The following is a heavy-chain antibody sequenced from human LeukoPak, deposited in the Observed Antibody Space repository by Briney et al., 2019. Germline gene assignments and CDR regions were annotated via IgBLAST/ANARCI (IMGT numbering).Heavy chain of an antibody. CDR3: AKEQDGGFDY. CDR1: GFTFDDYA. D-gene: IGHD3-16*01. V-gene: IGHV3-9*03. CDR2: ICWNSGSI. J-gene: IGHJ4*02. Sequence: GGSLRLSCAASGFTFDDYAMHWVRHAPGKGLEWVSGICWNSGSIGYADSVKGRFTISRDNAKNSLYLQMNSVRAEDMALYYCAKEQDGGFDYWGQGTLVTVSS.